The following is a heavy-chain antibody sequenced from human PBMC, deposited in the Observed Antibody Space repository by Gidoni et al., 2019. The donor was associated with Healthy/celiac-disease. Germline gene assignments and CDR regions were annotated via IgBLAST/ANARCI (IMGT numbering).Heavy chain of an antibody. CDR2: ISYDGSNK. CDR3: AQDSSEGAFDI. Sequence: QVQLVESGGGVVQPGRSLRLSCAASGFTFSSYGMHWVRQAPGKGLEWVAVISYDGSNKYYADSGKGRFTISRDNSKNTLYLKRNSLGAEDTAVYYCAQDSSEGAFDIWGQGTMVTVSS. CDR1: GFTFSSYG. D-gene: IGHD3-22*01. V-gene: IGHV3-30*18. J-gene: IGHJ3*02.